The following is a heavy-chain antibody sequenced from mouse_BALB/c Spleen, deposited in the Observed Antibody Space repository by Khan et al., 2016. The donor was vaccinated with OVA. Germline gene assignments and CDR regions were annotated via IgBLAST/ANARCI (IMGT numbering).Heavy chain of an antibody. Sequence: QVQLQQSGAELAKPGASVKMSCKASGYKFINYWIHWVKQRPGQGLEWIGYINPSTGYTEYNKNFKDKATLTADKSSSTAYMQLSSLTSEDSAVYYVAISGLRWYFDYWGQVTTLTVSS. CDR2: INPSTGYT. D-gene: IGHD1-1*01. CDR3: AISGLRWYFDY. CDR1: GYKFINYW. V-gene: IGHV1-7*01. J-gene: IGHJ2*01.